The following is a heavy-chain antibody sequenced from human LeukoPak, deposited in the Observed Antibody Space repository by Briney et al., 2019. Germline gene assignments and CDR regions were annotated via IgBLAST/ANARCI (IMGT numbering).Heavy chain of an antibody. V-gene: IGHV3-48*03. D-gene: IGHD2-21*02. CDR3: ARVKGDSSYYYYGMDV. CDR1: GFTFSSYE. Sequence: GGSLRLSCAASGFTFSSYEMNWVRQAPGKGLEWVSYISSSGSTIYYADSVKGRFTISRDNAKNSLYLQMNSLRAEDTAVYYCARVKGDSSYYYYGMDVWGQGTTVTVSS. J-gene: IGHJ6*02. CDR2: ISSSGSTI.